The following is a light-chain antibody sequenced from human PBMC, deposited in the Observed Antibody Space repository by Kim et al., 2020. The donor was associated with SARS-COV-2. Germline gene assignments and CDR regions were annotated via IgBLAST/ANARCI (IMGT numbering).Light chain of an antibody. V-gene: IGKV1-5*03. J-gene: IGKJ1*01. CDR1: QSISYW. CDR3: HLYNSYPGK. CDR2: KAS. Sequence: DIQMTQSPSTLSASVGDRVTITCRASQSISYWLAWYQQKPGKAAKLLIYKASSLQRGVPARFSGSESGTEFTLTVSSLQPDDFATYCAHLYNSYPGKVGQGNKV.